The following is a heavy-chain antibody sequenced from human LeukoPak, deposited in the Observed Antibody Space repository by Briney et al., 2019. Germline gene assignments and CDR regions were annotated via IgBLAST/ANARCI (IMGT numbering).Heavy chain of an antibody. D-gene: IGHD3-16*02. CDR1: GFTVSSNY. J-gene: IGHJ3*02. CDR3: ASYYDYVWGSYRLDAFDI. CDR2: IYSGGST. V-gene: IGHV3-66*01. Sequence: GGSLRLSCAGSGFTVSSNYMSWVRQAPGTGLEWVSVIYSGGSTDYADSVKGRFTISRDNSKNTLYLQMNSLRAEDTAVYYCASYYDYVWGSYRLDAFDIWGQGTMVTVSS.